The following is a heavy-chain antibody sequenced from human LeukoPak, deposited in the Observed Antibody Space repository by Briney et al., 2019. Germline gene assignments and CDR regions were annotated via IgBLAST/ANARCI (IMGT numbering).Heavy chain of an antibody. CDR3: ARHEQGYCTSSSCRGSDY. CDR2: IYHSGST. J-gene: IGHJ4*01. CDR1: YYSISGGYY. D-gene: IGHD2-2*01. Sequence: PSETLSLTCVVSYYSISGGYYWGWIRQPPGKGLGWIGSIYHSGSTYYNPSLKSRVTISIDTSKNQFSLKLSSVTAADTAGYYCARHEQGYCTSSSCRGSDYWGQEPWSPSPQ. V-gene: IGHV4-38-2*01.